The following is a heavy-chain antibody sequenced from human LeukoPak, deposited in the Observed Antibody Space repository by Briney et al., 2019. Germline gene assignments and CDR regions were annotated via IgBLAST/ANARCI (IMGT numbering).Heavy chain of an antibody. CDR2: IYYSGST. Sequence: SETLSLTCTVSGGSISSSSYYWGWTRQPPGKGLEWIGSIYYSGSTYYNPSLKSRVTISVDTSKNQFSLKLSSVTAADTAVYYCARPKLELTNENWFDPWGQGTLVTVSS. J-gene: IGHJ5*02. D-gene: IGHD1-7*01. V-gene: IGHV4-39*01. CDR3: ARPKLELTNENWFDP. CDR1: GGSISSSSYY.